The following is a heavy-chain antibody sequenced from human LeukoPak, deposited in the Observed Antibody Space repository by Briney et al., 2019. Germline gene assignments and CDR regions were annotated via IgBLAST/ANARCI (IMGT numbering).Heavy chain of an antibody. D-gene: IGHD4-23*01. CDR1: GFTFSDYH. CDR3: ASKGATVVTHPIDY. Sequence: GGSLRLSCAASGFTFSDYHMSWIRQAPGKGLEWVSYISSSGSTIYYADSVKGRFTISRDNAKNSLYLQMNSLRAEDTAVYYCASKGATVVTHPIDYWGQGTLVTVSS. J-gene: IGHJ4*02. CDR2: ISSSGSTI. V-gene: IGHV3-11*01.